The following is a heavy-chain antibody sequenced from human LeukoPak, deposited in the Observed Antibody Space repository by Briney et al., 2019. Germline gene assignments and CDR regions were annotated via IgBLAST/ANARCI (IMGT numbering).Heavy chain of an antibody. CDR3: AKETIFTAVGDF. CDR2: ISPSGGDT. V-gene: IGHV3-23*01. Sequence: GGSLRPSCAASGFRFSNYAMSWVRQTPERGLEWVSAISPSGGDTYYADSVKGRFTISRDNSKNTFYLQMNNLRAEDTAIYYCAKETIFTAVGDFWGQGTPVIVSS. D-gene: IGHD2-21*02. CDR1: GFRFSNYA. J-gene: IGHJ4*02.